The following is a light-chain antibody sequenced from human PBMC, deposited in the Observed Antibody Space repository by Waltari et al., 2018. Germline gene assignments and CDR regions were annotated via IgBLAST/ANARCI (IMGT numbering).Light chain of an antibody. CDR1: QGIRDD. CDR2: GAS. V-gene: IGKV1-17*01. CDR3: LQHNTYPIT. Sequence: DIQMTQSPSSLSASVGDRVTITCRASQGIRDDLGWYQQKPGQPPKRLIYGASNLQSWVPLRFSGSGSGTEFTRTISSLQPEDSAIYYCLQHNTYPITFGPGTKVEIK. J-gene: IGKJ3*01.